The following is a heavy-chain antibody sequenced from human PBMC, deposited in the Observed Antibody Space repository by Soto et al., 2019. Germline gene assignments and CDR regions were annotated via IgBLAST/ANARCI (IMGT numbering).Heavy chain of an antibody. CDR2: IFSGGGT. J-gene: IGHJ4*02. CDR3: HGYGY. Sequence: VQVVESGGGLIQPGGSLRLSCEVSGFSVTANYMSWVRQAPGKGLEWVSVIFSGGGTDYVDSVKGRFTISRDISKNTLYIPMNSLSAEDTALYYCHGYGYWGQGTLVTVSS. V-gene: IGHV3-53*01. D-gene: IGHD5-12*01. CDR1: GFSVTANY.